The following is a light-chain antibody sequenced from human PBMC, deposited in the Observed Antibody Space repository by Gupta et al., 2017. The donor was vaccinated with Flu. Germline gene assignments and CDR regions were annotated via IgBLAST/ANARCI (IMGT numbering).Light chain of an antibody. Sequence: TVVTQESSFSVSPGGTVTRTCVLSSGSVSTSYYPSWHQQTPGQAPRTLIYSTNTRSSGVPDRFSGSILGNKAALTITGAQADDESDYYCVLYMGSGIWVFGGGTKLTVL. CDR2: STN. V-gene: IGLV8-61*01. CDR3: VLYMGSGIWV. CDR1: SGSVSTSYY. J-gene: IGLJ3*02.